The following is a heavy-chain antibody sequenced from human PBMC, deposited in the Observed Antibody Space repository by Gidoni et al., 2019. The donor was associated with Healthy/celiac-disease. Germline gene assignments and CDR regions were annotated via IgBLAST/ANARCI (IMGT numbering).Heavy chain of an antibody. CDR2: IIPILGIA. V-gene: IGHV1-69*04. CDR3: ARAGYSYGYLDY. J-gene: IGHJ4*02. D-gene: IGHD5-18*01. Sequence: QVQLVQSGAEVKKPGSSVKVSCKASGGTFSSYAISWVRQAPGQGLEWMGRIIPILGIANYAQKFQGRVTITADKSTSTAYMELSSLRSEDTAVYYCARAGYSYGYLDYWGQGTLVTVSS. CDR1: GGTFSSYA.